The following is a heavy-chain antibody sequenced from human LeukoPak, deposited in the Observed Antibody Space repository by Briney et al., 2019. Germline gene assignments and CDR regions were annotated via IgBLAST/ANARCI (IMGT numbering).Heavy chain of an antibody. CDR1: GFTFSTYN. CDR2: MTSSSSYI. CDR3: VRDLQRHYLGVAVAGRRRWFDP. J-gene: IGHJ5*02. V-gene: IGHV3-21*01. Sequence: GGSLRLSCAASGFTFSTYNMNWVRQAPGKGLEWVSSMTSSSSYIYYADSVKGRFTISRDNAKNTLYLQMNSLRAEDTAIYYCVRDLQRHYLGVAVAGRRRWFDPWGQGTLVTVSS. D-gene: IGHD6-13*01.